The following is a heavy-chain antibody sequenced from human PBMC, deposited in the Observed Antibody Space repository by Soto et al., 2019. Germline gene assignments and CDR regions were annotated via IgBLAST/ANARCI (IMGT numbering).Heavy chain of an antibody. CDR1: GGSISSSNW. CDR3: ARDQTSYYYDSSGTGGYFDY. CDR2: IYHSGST. V-gene: IGHV4-4*02. Sequence: SETLSLTCAVSGGSISSSNWWSWVRQPPGKGLEWIGEIYHSGSTNYNPSLKSRVTISVDKSKNQFSLKLSSVTAADTAVYYCARDQTSYYYDSSGTGGYFDYWGQGTLVTVSS. D-gene: IGHD3-22*01. J-gene: IGHJ4*02.